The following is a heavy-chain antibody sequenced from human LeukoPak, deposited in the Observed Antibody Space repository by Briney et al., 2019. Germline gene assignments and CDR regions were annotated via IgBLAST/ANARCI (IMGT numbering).Heavy chain of an antibody. CDR3: ASGRIAMGV. D-gene: IGHD5-18*01. V-gene: IGHV3-7*03. Sequence: GGSLRLSCAASGFTFSTYWMSWVRQAPGKGLEWVANIKEDGSERYYVDSVKGRFTISRDNAKNSLYLQMNSLRVEDTALYYCASGRIAMGVWGQGTLVTVSS. CDR1: GFTFSTYW. CDR2: IKEDGSER. J-gene: IGHJ4*02.